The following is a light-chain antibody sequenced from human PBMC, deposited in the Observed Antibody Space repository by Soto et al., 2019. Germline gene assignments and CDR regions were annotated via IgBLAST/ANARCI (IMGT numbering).Light chain of an antibody. V-gene: IGKV1-9*01. CDR3: QQLKSYPLS. J-gene: IGKJ4*01. CDR2: TAS. Sequence: DIQLTQSPSFLSASVGDRVTITCRTSQDISSYLAWYQQKPGKAPKLLIYTASTLQSGVPSRFSGSGSGTEFTLTISSLQPEDIATYYCQQLKSYPLSFGGGTKVDIK. CDR1: QDISSY.